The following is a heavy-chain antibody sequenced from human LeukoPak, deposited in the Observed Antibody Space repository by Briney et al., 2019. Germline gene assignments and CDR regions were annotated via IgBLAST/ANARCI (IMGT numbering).Heavy chain of an antibody. CDR3: TSTTLAGSRDV. D-gene: IGHD3-3*02. V-gene: IGHV3-7*01. CDR2: IKQDGGEK. J-gene: IGHJ6*02. CDR1: GFTFSTYW. Sequence: SGGSLRLSCVGYGFTFSTYWMSWVRQAPGKGLEWVANIKQDGGEKYYVDSVKGRFTISRDNAKNSLYLQMNSLTAEDTAVYYCTSTTLAGSRDVWGQGTTVTVSS.